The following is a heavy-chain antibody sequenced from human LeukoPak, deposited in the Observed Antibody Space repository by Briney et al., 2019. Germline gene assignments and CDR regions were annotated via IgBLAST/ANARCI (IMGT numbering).Heavy chain of an antibody. CDR3: ARDLWYYDSSGYYYVYYYGMDV. CDR1: GYTFTSYA. V-gene: IGHV1-3*01. Sequence: ASVKVSCKASGYTFTSYAMHWVRQAPGQRLEWMGWTNAGNGNTKYSQKFQGRVTITRDTSASTAYMELSSLRSEDTAVYYCARDLWYYDSSGYYYVYYYGMDVWGQGTTVTVSS. D-gene: IGHD3-22*01. J-gene: IGHJ6*02. CDR2: TNAGNGNT.